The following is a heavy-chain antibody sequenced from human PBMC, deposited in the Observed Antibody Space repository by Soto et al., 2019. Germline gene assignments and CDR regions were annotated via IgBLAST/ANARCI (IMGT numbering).Heavy chain of an antibody. D-gene: IGHD6-19*01. V-gene: IGHV3-33*01. CDR1: GYSFSSYG. J-gene: IGHJ4*02. Sequence: GGSLRLSCAASGYSFSSYGMHWVRQAPGEGLEWVAVIWYDGSKKYYTDSVKGRFIISRDDSKNTLYLQMNSLRVEDTAVYYCSRDPAVAGYYFDYWGQGTLVTVSS. CDR2: IWYDGSKK. CDR3: SRDPAVAGYYFDY.